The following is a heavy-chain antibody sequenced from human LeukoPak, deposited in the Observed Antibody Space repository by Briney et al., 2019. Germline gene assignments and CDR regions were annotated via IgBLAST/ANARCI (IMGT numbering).Heavy chain of an antibody. V-gene: IGHV3-53*01. CDR3: ARTYGSGSLDY. J-gene: IGHJ4*02. Sequence: PGGSLRLSCAASGFTVSSNYMSWVRQAPGKGLEWVSVIYSGGSTYYADSVQGRFTISRDNAKNSIYLQMNGLTAEDTAVYYCARTYGSGSLDYGGQGTLVTVSS. D-gene: IGHD2-15*01. CDR1: GFTVSSNY. CDR2: IYSGGST.